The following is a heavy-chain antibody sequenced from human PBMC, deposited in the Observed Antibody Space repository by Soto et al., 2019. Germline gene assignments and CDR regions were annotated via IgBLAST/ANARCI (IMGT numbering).Heavy chain of an antibody. CDR3: ARGPVLTVTTMAWVGHYYYGMDV. CDR1: GFTFSSYA. Sequence: QVQLVESGGGVVQPGRSLRLSCAASGFTFSSYAMHWVRQAPGKGLEWVAVISYDGSNKYYADSVKGRFTISRDNSKNTLYLQMNSLRAEDTAVYYCARGPVLTVTTMAWVGHYYYGMDVWGQGTTVTVSS. CDR2: ISYDGSNK. J-gene: IGHJ6*02. V-gene: IGHV3-30-3*01. D-gene: IGHD4-17*01.